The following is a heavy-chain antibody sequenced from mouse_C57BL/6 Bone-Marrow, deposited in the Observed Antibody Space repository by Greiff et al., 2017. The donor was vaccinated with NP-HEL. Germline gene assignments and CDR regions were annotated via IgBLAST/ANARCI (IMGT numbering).Heavy chain of an antibody. J-gene: IGHJ4*01. V-gene: IGHV5-9-1*02. D-gene: IGHD2-5*01. CDR2: ISSGGDYI. Sequence: EVKLMESGEGLVKPGGSLKLSCAASGFTFSSYAMSWVRQTPEKRLEWVAYISSGGDYIYYADTVKGRFTISRDNARNTLYLQMSSLKSEDTAMYYCTRKSNYEGAMDYWGQGTSVTVSS. CDR1: GFTFSSYA. CDR3: TRKSNYEGAMDY.